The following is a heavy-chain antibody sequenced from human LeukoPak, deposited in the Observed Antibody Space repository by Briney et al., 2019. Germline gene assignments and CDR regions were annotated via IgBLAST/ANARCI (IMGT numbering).Heavy chain of an antibody. D-gene: IGHD3-22*01. J-gene: IGHJ4*02. Sequence: GGSLRLSCAASGFTFTSYAMSWFRQAPGKGLEWVSGISGSVSSTYYADSVKGRFTISRDNSKNTLSLQMNSLRAEDTAIYYCAKDPSITMIPRHWGQGTLVTVSS. CDR3: AKDPSITMIPRH. CDR2: ISGSVSST. V-gene: IGHV3-23*01. CDR1: GFTFTSYA.